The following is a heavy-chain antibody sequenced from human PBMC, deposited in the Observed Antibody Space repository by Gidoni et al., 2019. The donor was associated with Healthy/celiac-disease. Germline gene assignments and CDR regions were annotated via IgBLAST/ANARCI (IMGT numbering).Heavy chain of an antibody. CDR1: GYTFTGHY. CDR3: ARASPSNYYDSSGSGDY. J-gene: IGHJ4*02. V-gene: IGHV1-2*02. Sequence: QVQLVQSGAEVKKPGASVKVSCKASGYTFTGHYMHWVRQAPGQGLEWMGWINPNSGGTNYAQKFQGRVTMTRDTSISTAYMELSRLRSDDTAVYYCARASPSNYYDSSGSGDYWGQGTLVTVSS. CDR2: INPNSGGT. D-gene: IGHD3-22*01.